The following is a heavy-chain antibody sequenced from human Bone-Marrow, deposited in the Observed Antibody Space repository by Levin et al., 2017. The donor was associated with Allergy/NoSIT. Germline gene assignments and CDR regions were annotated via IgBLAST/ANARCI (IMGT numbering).Heavy chain of an antibody. V-gene: IGHV4-61*01. CDR1: GGSVSSGYHY. Sequence: SETLSLTCTVSGGSVSSGYHYWSWVRQPPGQGLEWIGYIYSGNTNYNPALNSRVTMSVDTSRNQFSLKLTSVTVADTAVYYCARDERGTTGWFNVYDWGQGTLVTVSS. J-gene: IGHJ1*01. CDR2: IYSGNT. CDR3: ARDERGTTGWFNVYD. D-gene: IGHD6-19*01.